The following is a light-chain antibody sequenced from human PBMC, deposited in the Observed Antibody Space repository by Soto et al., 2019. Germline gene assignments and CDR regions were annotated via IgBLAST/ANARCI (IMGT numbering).Light chain of an antibody. J-gene: IGKJ4*01. V-gene: IGKV3-11*01. CDR1: QSVSSY. CDR3: QKYDRAPLT. Sequence: EIVLTQSPATLSLSPGERATLSCRASQSVSSYLAWYQQKPGQAPRLLIYDASNRATGIPARFSGSGSGTDFTLTISSLEPEDFATYFCQKYDRAPLTFGGGTKVEI. CDR2: DAS.